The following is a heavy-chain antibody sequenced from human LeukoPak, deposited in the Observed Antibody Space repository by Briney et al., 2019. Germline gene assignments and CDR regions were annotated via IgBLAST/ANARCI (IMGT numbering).Heavy chain of an antibody. D-gene: IGHD3-22*01. Sequence: ASVKVSCKASGYTFTSYGISWVRQAPGQGLEWMGWTSAYNGNTNYAQKLQGRVTMTTDTSTSTAYMELRSLRSDDTAVYYCARDRYPYYYDSSGYYYDYWGQGTLVTVSS. V-gene: IGHV1-18*01. CDR1: GYTFTSYG. CDR3: ARDRYPYYYDSSGYYYDY. J-gene: IGHJ4*02. CDR2: TSAYNGNT.